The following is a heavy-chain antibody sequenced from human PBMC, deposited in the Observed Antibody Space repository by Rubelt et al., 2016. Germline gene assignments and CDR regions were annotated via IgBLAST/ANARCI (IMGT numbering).Heavy chain of an antibody. Sequence: QVQLVQSGAEVKKPGASVKVSCKVSGYTLTELSMHWVRRAPGKGLEWMGRIIPILGIANYAQKFQGRVTITADKSTSTAYMELSSLRSEDTAVYYCARVGTAVVTTWGQGTLVTVSS. D-gene: IGHD5-18*01. CDR3: ARVGTAVVTT. CDR2: IIPILGIA. V-gene: IGHV1-69*04. CDR1: GYTLTELS. J-gene: IGHJ5*02.